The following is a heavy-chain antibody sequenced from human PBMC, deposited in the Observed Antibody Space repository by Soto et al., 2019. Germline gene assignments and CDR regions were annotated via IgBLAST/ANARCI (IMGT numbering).Heavy chain of an antibody. J-gene: IGHJ4*02. CDR1: GYTFTTFG. V-gene: IGHV1-18*01. CDR3: AKEGLRAIRSGYPLDF. D-gene: IGHD3-3*01. Sequence: QVQLVQSGPEVKKPGASVTVSCTASGYTFTTFGISWVRQAPGQGLEWLGWISPYNGNTNYAQKFQGRVTMTTDTSTGTAYFGLWSLRSDDTAAYYCAKEGLRAIRSGYPLDFWCQVTLVAVSS. CDR2: ISPYNGNT.